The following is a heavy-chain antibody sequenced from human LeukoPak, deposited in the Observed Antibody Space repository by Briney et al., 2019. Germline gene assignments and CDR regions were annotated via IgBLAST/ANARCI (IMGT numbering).Heavy chain of an antibody. Sequence: PGGALRLSCAASGFTFSSFGIHWVRQAPGKGLEWVAFIRYDGSNKYYADSVKGRFTISRDNPKNTLYLQMNSLRAEDTAVYYCARTDSSRNVWGQGTTVTVSS. J-gene: IGHJ6*02. D-gene: IGHD6-13*01. CDR2: IRYDGSNK. CDR3: ARTDSSRNV. CDR1: GFTFSSFG. V-gene: IGHV3-30*02.